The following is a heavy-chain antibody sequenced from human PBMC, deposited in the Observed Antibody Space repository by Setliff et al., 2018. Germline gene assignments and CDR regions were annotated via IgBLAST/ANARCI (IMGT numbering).Heavy chain of an antibody. Sequence: PGGSLRLSCEGPGFSFSSYGLHWVRQTPGKGLEWVSYISSSSTIYYADSVKGRFTISRDNAKNSLYLQMNSLRAEDTAVYYCASSKGIVGATSDYWGQGTLVTVSS. D-gene: IGHD1-26*01. J-gene: IGHJ4*02. V-gene: IGHV3-48*01. CDR1: GFSFSSYG. CDR2: ISSSSTI. CDR3: ASSKGIVGATSDY.